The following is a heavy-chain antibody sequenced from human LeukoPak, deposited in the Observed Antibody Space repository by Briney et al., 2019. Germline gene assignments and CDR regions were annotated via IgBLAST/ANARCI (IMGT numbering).Heavy chain of an antibody. CDR3: ARLWIVATWFDA. J-gene: IGHJ5*02. Sequence: SETLSLTCTVSGGSINSYYWAWVRQPPGKGLEWIGTIFYSGKTYYSASLKSRVTVSLDTSKKNFSLRLSSVTAADTAVYYCARLWIVATWFDAWGQGALVTVSS. CDR1: GGSINSYY. D-gene: IGHD2-2*03. CDR2: IFYSGKT. V-gene: IGHV4-39*02.